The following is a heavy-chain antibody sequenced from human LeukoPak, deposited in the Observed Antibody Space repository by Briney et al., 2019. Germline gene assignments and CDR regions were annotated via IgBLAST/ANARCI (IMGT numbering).Heavy chain of an antibody. CDR1: GFTFSSYA. D-gene: IGHD3-22*01. CDR3: ARDRDSSGYYYSFDY. CDR2: ISSSSSSL. J-gene: IGHJ4*02. Sequence: PGGSLRLSCAASGFTFSSYAMNWVRQAPGKGLEWISYISSSSSSLYYADSVKGRFTISRDNAKNSLYLQMDSLRSEDTAVYYCARDRDSSGYYYSFDYWGQGTLVTVSS. V-gene: IGHV3-48*01.